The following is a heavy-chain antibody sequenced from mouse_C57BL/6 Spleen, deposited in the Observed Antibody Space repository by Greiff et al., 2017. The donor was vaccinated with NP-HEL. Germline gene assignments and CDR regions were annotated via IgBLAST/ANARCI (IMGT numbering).Heavy chain of an antibody. V-gene: IGHV1-59*01. CDR3: ASPLLITTGGYFDV. CDR2: IDPSDSYT. D-gene: IGHD1-1*01. J-gene: IGHJ1*03. CDR1: GYTFTSYW. Sequence: VQLQQPGAELVRPGTSVKLSCKASGYTFTSYWMHWVKQRPGQGLEWIGVIDPSDSYTNYNQKFKGKATLTVDTSSSTAYMQLSSLTSEDSAVYYCASPLLITTGGYFDVWGTGTTVTVSS.